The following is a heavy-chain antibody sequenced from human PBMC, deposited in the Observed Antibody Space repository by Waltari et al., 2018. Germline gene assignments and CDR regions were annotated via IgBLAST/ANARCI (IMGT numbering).Heavy chain of an antibody. Sequence: QVQLVESGGGVVQPGKSLRLSCSASGFTFRMYAIHWVRQAPGKGLEWVAIISQDGTKKHFADSVSGRFTLSRDNSKNTVHLQMNSLSAEDTAVYYCAKSTGILTTYADYWGQGTLVAVSS. D-gene: IGHD3-9*01. CDR1: GFTFRMYA. J-gene: IGHJ4*02. CDR3: AKSTGILTTYADY. V-gene: IGHV3-30-3*02. CDR2: ISQDGTKK.